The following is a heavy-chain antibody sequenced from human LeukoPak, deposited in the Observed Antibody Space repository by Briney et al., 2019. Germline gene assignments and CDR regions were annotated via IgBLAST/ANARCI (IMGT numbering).Heavy chain of an antibody. CDR3: ARGSVVPDKGCSYFDL. V-gene: IGHV4-34*01. J-gene: IGHJ2*01. D-gene: IGHD2-2*01. CDR1: GGSFSGYY. Sequence: SETLSLTCAVYGGSFSGYYWSWIRQPPGKGLEWIGEINHSGSTNYNPSLKSRFTISVDTSKNQFSLKLSSVTAADTAVYYCARGSVVPDKGCSYFDLWGRGTLVTVSS. CDR2: INHSGST.